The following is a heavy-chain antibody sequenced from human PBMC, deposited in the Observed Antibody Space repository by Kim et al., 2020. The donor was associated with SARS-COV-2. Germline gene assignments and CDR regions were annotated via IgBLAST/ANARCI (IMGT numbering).Heavy chain of an antibody. J-gene: IGHJ4*02. D-gene: IGHD2-15*01. CDR1: TYTFTKYY. V-gene: IGHV1-46*01. Sequence: ASVKVSCKASTYTFTKYYIHWVRQAPGQGPEWMGLINPRDSGTAYAQQFRGRFIMTRDTSTSTVYMELCSLRSDDTAMYYCGRLGIDGRVYFDEWGQGTL. CDR2: INPRDSGT. CDR3: GRLGIDGRVYFDE.